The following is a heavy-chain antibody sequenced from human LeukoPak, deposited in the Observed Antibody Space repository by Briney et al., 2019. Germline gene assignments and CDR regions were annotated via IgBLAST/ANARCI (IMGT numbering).Heavy chain of an antibody. V-gene: IGHV3-49*03. J-gene: IGHJ4*02. Sequence: PGGSLRLSCTASGFTFGDYAMSWFRQAPGKGLEWVGFTRSKAYGGTTEYAASVKGRFTISRDDSKSIAYLQMNSLKTEDTALYYRAKSSKAVMYYFDYWGQGTLVTVSS. CDR1: GFTFGDYA. CDR2: TRSKAYGGTT. CDR3: AKSSKAVMYYFDY. D-gene: IGHD3-16*01.